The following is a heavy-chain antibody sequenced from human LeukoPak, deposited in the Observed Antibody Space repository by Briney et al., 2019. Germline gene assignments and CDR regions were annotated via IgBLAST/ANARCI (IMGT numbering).Heavy chain of an antibody. Sequence: ASVKVSCKAPGYTFTKYVVHWVCQAPGQRPEWMGWINAGNGDTKYSQNFQDRVTITRDTSANTAYMELSSLTSEDTALYYCARDDCGDACYPGGYWGQGTLATVSS. V-gene: IGHV1-3*01. CDR1: GYTFTKYV. D-gene: IGHD2-21*02. CDR3: ARDDCGDACYPGGY. CDR2: INAGNGDT. J-gene: IGHJ4*02.